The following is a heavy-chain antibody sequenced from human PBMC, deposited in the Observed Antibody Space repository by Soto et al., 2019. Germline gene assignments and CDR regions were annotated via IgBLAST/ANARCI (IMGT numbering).Heavy chain of an antibody. D-gene: IGHD3-3*01. J-gene: IGHJ6*02. Sequence: GGSLRLSCAASGFTFSSYGMHWVRQAPGKGLEWVAVIWYDGSNKYYADSVKGRFTISRDNSKNTLYLQMNSLRAKDTAVYYCARVDYDFWRDSYYGMDVWGPGTTLTVSS. CDR2: IWYDGSNK. V-gene: IGHV3-33*01. CDR3: ARVDYDFWRDSYYGMDV. CDR1: GFTFSSYG.